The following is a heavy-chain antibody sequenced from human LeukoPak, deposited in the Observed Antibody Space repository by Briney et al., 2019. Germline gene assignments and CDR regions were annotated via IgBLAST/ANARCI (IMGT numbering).Heavy chain of an antibody. D-gene: IGHD1-26*01. Sequence: PGGSLRLSCAASGFTFSSYEMNWVRQAPGKGLEWVSYISSSGSTIYYADSVKGRFTISRDNAKNSLYLQMNSLRAEDTAVYYCARDQTLLRSSINAFDIWGQGTMITVSS. V-gene: IGHV3-48*03. J-gene: IGHJ3*02. CDR3: ARDQTLLRSSINAFDI. CDR1: GFTFSSYE. CDR2: ISSSGSTI.